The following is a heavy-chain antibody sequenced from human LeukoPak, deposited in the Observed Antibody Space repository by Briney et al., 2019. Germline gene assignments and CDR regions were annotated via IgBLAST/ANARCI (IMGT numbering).Heavy chain of an antibody. CDR1: GFTFSSYG. CDR2: ISGSGGST. D-gene: IGHD5-18*01. J-gene: IGHJ6*03. V-gene: IGHV3-23*01. CDR3: ARDSPDTAMVEGYYYYYYMDV. Sequence: GGTPRLSCAASGFTFSSYGMSWVRQAPGKGLEWVSAISGSGGSTYYADSVKGRFTISRDNAKNSPYLQMNSLRAEDTAVYYCARDSPDTAMVEGYYYYYYMDVWGKGTTVTISS.